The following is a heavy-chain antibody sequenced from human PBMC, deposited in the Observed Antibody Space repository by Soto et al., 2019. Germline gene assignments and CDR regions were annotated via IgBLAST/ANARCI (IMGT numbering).Heavy chain of an antibody. CDR1: GFTFSSYA. Sequence: GGSLRLSCAASGFTFSSYAMSWVRQAPGKGLEWVSAISGSGDSTYYADSVKGRFTISRDNSKNTLYLQMNSLRAEDTAVYYCAKDIVATISAFDIWGQGTMVTVSS. V-gene: IGHV3-23*01. D-gene: IGHD5-12*01. J-gene: IGHJ3*02. CDR3: AKDIVATISAFDI. CDR2: ISGSGDST.